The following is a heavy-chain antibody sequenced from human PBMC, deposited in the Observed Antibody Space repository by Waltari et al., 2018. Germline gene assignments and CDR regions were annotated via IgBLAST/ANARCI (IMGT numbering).Heavy chain of an antibody. V-gene: IGHV1-69*01. CDR1: GGSFSPYT. CDR3: AKRGVNSTGGAFDY. CDR2: IIPIFPTT. J-gene: IGHJ4*02. Sequence: QVQLVQSGAEVKKPGSSVKVACNTSGGSFSPYTLTRGRLPPGQGLEWMGGIIPIFPTTNYAQKFQGRLTISADESTRTVYMDLSSLRSEDTAVYYCAKRGVNSTGGAFDYWGQGTLVTVSS. D-gene: IGHD3-22*01.